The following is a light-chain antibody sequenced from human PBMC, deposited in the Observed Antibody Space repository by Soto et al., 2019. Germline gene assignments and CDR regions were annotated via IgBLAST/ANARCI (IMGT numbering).Light chain of an antibody. Sequence: EIVLTQSPGTLSLSPGERATLSCRASQSVSSSYLAWYQQKPGQAPRLLIYDSSSRATDIPDRFSGSGSGTDFTLTISRLEPEDFAVYYCQQYGGSPPKYTFGQGTKLEIK. CDR1: QSVSSSY. V-gene: IGKV3-20*01. CDR3: QQYGGSPPKYT. CDR2: DSS. J-gene: IGKJ2*01.